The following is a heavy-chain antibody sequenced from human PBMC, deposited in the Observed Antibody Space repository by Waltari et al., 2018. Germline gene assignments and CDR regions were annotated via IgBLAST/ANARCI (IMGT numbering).Heavy chain of an antibody. CDR3: ARDHYDSSGYPSYFDY. D-gene: IGHD3-22*01. V-gene: IGHV4-38-2*02. J-gene: IGHJ4*02. Sequence: QVQLQESGPGLVKPSETLSLTCTVSGYSISSGYYWGWIRQPPGKGLEWIGSIYHSGSTYYNPYLKSRVTISVDTSKNQFSLKLSSVTAADTAVYYCARDHYDSSGYPSYFDYWGQGTLVTVSS. CDR2: IYHSGST. CDR1: GYSISSGYY.